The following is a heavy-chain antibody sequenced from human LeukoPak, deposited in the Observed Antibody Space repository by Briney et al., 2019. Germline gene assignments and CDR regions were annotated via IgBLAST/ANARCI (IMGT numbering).Heavy chain of an antibody. V-gene: IGHV4-34*01. CDR3: AREGINPSVFGSCAFDI. J-gene: IGHJ3*02. CDR1: GGSFSGYY. D-gene: IGHD3-3*01. Sequence: ASETLSLTCAVYGGSFSGYYWSWIRQPPGKGLEWIGEINHSGSTNYNPSLKSRVTISVDTSKNQFSLKLSSVTAADTAVYYCAREGINPSVFGSCAFDIWGQGTMVTVSS. CDR2: INHSGST.